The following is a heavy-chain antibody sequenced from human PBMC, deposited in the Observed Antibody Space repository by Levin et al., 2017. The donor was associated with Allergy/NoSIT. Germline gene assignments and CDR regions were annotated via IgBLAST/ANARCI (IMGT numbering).Heavy chain of an antibody. Sequence: GESLKISCAASGFTFSSYWMHWVRQAPGKGLVWVSRINSDGSSTSYADSVKGRFTISRDNAKNTLYLQMNSLRAEDTAVYYCARSYGDYVFTDDAFDIWGQGTMVTVSS. V-gene: IGHV3-74*01. CDR2: INSDGSST. CDR3: ARSYGDYVFTDDAFDI. D-gene: IGHD4-17*01. J-gene: IGHJ3*02. CDR1: GFTFSSYW.